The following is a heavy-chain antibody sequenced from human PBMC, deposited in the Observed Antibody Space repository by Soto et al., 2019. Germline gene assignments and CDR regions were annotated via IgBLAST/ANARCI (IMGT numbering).Heavy chain of an antibody. V-gene: IGHV4-59*01. CDR3: ARGGNRYSNVASGVGGFDY. CDR1: GASISSSY. Sequence: PSETLSLTCTVSGASISSSYWSWIRQSPGKGLEWIGYVYHTGSTNYNPSLKSRVTISLDTSKSQFSLNLTSLTTADTAVYFCARGGNRYSNVASGVGGFDYWGQGSLVTVS. CDR2: VYHTGST. D-gene: IGHD5-12*01. J-gene: IGHJ4*02.